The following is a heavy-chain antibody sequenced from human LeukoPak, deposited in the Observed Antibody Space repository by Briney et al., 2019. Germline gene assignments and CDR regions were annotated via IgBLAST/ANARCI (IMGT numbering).Heavy chain of an antibody. D-gene: IGHD3-10*01. V-gene: IGHV1-2*02. CDR2: INPNSGGT. CDR1: GYTFTGYY. Sequence: GASVNVSCKASGYTFTGYYMHWVRQAPGQGLEWMGWINPNSGGTNYAQKFQGRVTMTRDTSINTAYMELNRLRSDDKAVYYCARGQDNFGSGSLGDYWGQGTLVTVSS. J-gene: IGHJ4*02. CDR3: ARGQDNFGSGSLGDY.